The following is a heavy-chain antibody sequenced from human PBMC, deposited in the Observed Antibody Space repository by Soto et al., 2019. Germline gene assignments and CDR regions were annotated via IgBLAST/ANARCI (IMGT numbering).Heavy chain of an antibody. J-gene: IGHJ3*02. CDR3: ARDMITFGGVMGPMGAFDI. V-gene: IGHV3-33*01. Sequence: PGGSLRLSCAASGFTFSSYGMHWVRQAPGKGLEWVAVIWYDGSNKYYADSVKGRFTISRDNSKNTLYLQMNSLRAEDTAVYYCARDMITFGGVMGPMGAFDIWGQGTTVTVSS. CDR2: IWYDGSNK. D-gene: IGHD3-16*01. CDR1: GFTFSSYG.